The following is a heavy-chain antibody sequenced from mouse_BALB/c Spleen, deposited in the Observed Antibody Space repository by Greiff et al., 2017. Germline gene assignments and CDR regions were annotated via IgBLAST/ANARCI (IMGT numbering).Heavy chain of an antibody. CDR3: ARGDCGNYPFAY. CDR2: ISSGGSYT. J-gene: IGHJ3*01. V-gene: IGHV5-9-4*01. Sequence: EVHLVESGGGLVKPGGSLKLSCAASGFTFSSYAMSWVRQSPEKRLEWVAEISSGGSYTYYPDTVTGRFTISRDNAKNTLYLEMSSLRSEDTAMYYCARGDCGNYPFAYWGQGTLVTVSA. D-gene: IGHD2-1*01. CDR1: GFTFSSYA.